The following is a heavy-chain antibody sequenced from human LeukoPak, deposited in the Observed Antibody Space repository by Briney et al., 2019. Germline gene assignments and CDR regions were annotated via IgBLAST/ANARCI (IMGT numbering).Heavy chain of an antibody. V-gene: IGHV3-43*02. CDR1: GFTFDDYA. CDR3: AKGMFSSAETEGIDY. CDR2: ISGDGGST. J-gene: IGHJ4*02. Sequence: PGGSLRLSCAASGFTFDDYAMHWVRQAPGKGLEWVSLISGDGGSTYYADSVKGRFTISRDNSKNSLYLQMNSLRTEDTALYYCAKGMFSSAETEGIDYWGQGTLVTVSS. D-gene: IGHD1-14*01.